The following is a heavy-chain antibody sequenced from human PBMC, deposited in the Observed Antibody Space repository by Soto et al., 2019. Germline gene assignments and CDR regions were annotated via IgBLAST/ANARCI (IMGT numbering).Heavy chain of an antibody. CDR2: IIPMFGTA. CDR1: GGTFSSYA. Sequence: QVQLVQSGSEVKKPGSSVKVSCKASGGTFSSYAISWVRQAPGQEPEWMGGIIPMFGTAKYAQKFQGRVTITADESTSTAYMELRSLRSEDTAVYYCAQTLGLAVAGPGRFDLWGRGTLVTVSS. D-gene: IGHD6-19*01. CDR3: AQTLGLAVAGPGRFDL. V-gene: IGHV1-69*12. J-gene: IGHJ2*01.